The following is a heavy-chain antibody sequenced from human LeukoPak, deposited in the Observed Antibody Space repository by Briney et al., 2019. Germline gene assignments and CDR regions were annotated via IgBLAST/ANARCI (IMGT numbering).Heavy chain of an antibody. J-gene: IGHJ4*02. CDR3: ARDPDYYDSSGYYGY. V-gene: IGHV3-53*01. D-gene: IGHD3-22*01. CDR1: GFTVSSNY. CDR2: IYSGGST. Sequence: PGGSLRLSCAASGFTVSSNYMSWVRQAPGKGLEWVSVIYSGGSTYYADSVKGRFTISRDNSKNTLYLQMNSLRAEDTAVYYCARDPDYYDSSGYYGYWGQGTLATVSS.